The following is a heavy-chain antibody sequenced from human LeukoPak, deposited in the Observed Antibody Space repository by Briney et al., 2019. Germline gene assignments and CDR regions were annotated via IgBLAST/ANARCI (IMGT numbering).Heavy chain of an antibody. V-gene: IGHV4-34*01. CDR1: GGSFSGYY. J-gene: IGHJ6*03. Sequence: SSQTLSLTCAVYGGSFSGYYWSWIRHPPGKGLEWIGEINHSGSTNYNPSLKSRVTISVDTSKNQFSLKLSSVTAADTAVYYCARGRRYFDRGYYYHYYYMDVWGKGNTVTVSS. D-gene: IGHD3-9*01. CDR2: INHSGST. CDR3: ARGRRYFDRGYYYHYYYMDV.